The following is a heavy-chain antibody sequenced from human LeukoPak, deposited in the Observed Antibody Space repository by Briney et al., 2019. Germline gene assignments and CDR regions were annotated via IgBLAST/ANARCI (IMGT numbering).Heavy chain of an antibody. V-gene: IGHV4-4*07. CDR2: IYTSGST. J-gene: IGHJ6*03. D-gene: IGHD2-15*01. CDR3: ARQIRAVGATAGNYYYYYMDV. Sequence: SETLSLTCAVSGYSISSYYWSWIRQPAGKGLEWIGRIYTSGSTNYNPSLKSRVTISADTSKKQFSLQLSSVTAADTAVYYCARQIRAVGATAGNYYYYYMDVWGKGTTVTVSS. CDR1: GYSISSYY.